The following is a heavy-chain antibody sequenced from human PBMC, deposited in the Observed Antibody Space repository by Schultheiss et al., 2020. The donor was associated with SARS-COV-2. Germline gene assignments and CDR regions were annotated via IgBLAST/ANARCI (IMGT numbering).Heavy chain of an antibody. CDR2: IIPILGIA. Sequence: ASVKVSCKASGYTFTSYGISWVRQAPGQGLEWMGRIIPILGIANYAQKFQGRVTMTTDTSTSTAYMELRSLRSDDTAVYYCARDVLLYTAMVIGYWGQGTLVTVSS. D-gene: IGHD5-18*01. CDR1: GYTFTSYG. V-gene: IGHV1-18*01. CDR3: ARDVLLYTAMVIGY. J-gene: IGHJ4*02.